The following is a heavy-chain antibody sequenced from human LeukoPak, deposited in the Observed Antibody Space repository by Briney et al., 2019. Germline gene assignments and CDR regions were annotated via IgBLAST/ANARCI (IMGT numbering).Heavy chain of an antibody. CDR3: IRGTVGAPGNNY. Sequence: PGGSLRLSCAASGFTFSSYWMHWVRQAPGKGPVWVSRIDTDGSFTSYADSVRGRFTISRDNAKNTLYLQMSSLRAEDTAVYYCIRGTVGAPGNNYWGQGTLVTVSS. D-gene: IGHD1-26*01. J-gene: IGHJ4*02. CDR1: GFTFSSYW. CDR2: IDTDGSFT. V-gene: IGHV3-74*01.